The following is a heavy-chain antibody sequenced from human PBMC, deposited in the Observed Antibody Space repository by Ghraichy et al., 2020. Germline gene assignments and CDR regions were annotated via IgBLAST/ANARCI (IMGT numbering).Heavy chain of an antibody. CDR2: ISSSSGYI. CDR3: ARAYGGTSIDY. Sequence: GALRLSCAASGFTFSNFGMNWVRQAPGKGLEWVSSISSSSGYIYYADSVKGRFTISRDNAKNSLYLQMNSLRAEDTAVYYCARAYGGTSIDYWGQGTLVTVSS. D-gene: IGHD4-23*01. V-gene: IGHV3-21*01. J-gene: IGHJ4*02. CDR1: GFTFSNFG.